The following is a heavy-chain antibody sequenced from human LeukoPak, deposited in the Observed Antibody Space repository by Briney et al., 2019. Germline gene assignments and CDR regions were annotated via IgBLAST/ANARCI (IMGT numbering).Heavy chain of an antibody. CDR1: GFTFDTYN. V-gene: IGHV3-74*01. Sequence: GGSLRFSCAASGFTFDTYNFNWVRRAPGKGLVWVSRINDDGTYTVYAVSVKGRFTISRDNAKNTLYLQMNSLRGKDTAVYYCGREIQAPGKTLEYWGQGTLVTVSS. CDR3: GREIQAPGKTLEY. J-gene: IGHJ4*02. CDR2: INDDGTYT.